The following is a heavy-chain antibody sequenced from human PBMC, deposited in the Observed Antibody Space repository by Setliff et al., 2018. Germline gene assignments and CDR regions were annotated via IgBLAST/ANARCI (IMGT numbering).Heavy chain of an antibody. V-gene: IGHV3-73*01. CDR1: GFSFSDSA. CDR3: AKDFGSTWLNYFDY. CDR2: IRSKANSYAT. D-gene: IGHD6-13*01. J-gene: IGHJ4*02. Sequence: PGGSLRLSCAASGFSFSDSAMHWVRQASGKGLEWIGRIRSKANSYATAYAASVKGRFTISRDDSKNTAYLQMNSLSAEDTALYYCAKDFGSTWLNYFDYWGQGTLVTVSS.